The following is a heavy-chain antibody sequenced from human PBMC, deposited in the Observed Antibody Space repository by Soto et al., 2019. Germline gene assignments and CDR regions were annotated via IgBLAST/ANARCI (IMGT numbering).Heavy chain of an antibody. D-gene: IGHD2-8*01. CDR1: GLTFSNYA. Sequence: GGSLRLSCATSGLTFSNYAMSWVRQAPGGGLEWVSSMSGSSSTTYYADSVKGRFTISRDNSKNTLYLQMNSLRAEDTAVYYCAKVPQMVYASYFDYWGQGTLVTVSS. J-gene: IGHJ4*02. CDR3: AKVPQMVYASYFDY. V-gene: IGHV3-23*01. CDR2: MSGSSSTT.